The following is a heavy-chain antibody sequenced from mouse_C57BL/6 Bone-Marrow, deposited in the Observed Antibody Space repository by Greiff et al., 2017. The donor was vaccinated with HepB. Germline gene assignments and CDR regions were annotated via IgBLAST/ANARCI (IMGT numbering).Heavy chain of an antibody. CDR3: ARGPYDYFDY. Sequence: EVQLVESGGGLVKPGGSLKLSCAASGFTFSSYAMSWVRQTPEKRLEWVATISDGGSYTYYPDNVKGRFTISRDNAKNNLYLQMSHLKSEDTAMYYCARGPYDYFDYWGQGTTLTVSS. CDR2: ISDGGSYT. D-gene: IGHD2-12*01. V-gene: IGHV5-4*01. J-gene: IGHJ2*01. CDR1: GFTFSSYA.